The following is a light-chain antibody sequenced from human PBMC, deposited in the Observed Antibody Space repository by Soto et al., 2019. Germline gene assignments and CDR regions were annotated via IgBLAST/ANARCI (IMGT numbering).Light chain of an antibody. CDR1: QSISTY. J-gene: IGKJ5*01. CDR3: QQSYMDPIT. CDR2: DAS. V-gene: IGKV1-39*01. Sequence: DIQITHSPSSLSASVLKRVTITCRASQSISTYLNWYQKKPGKAPNLLIYDASRSQSGVPSRFSGSGGGTDFTLSISSVQPEDFATYFCQQSYMDPITFGQGTRLEIK.